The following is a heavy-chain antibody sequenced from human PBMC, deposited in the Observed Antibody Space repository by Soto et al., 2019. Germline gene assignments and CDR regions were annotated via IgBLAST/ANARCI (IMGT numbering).Heavy chain of an antibody. Sequence: GGSLRLSCAASGFTFSDSAMHWVRQASGKGLEWVGRIRNKGNNYATAYTASVKGRFTISRDDSKNTVYLQMNSLKIDDTAVYYCTSRRDWTAVDPLDYWGLGTLDNVSS. CDR3: TSRRDWTAVDPLDY. CDR1: GFTFSDSA. CDR2: IRNKGNNYAT. J-gene: IGHJ4*02. D-gene: IGHD5-18*01. V-gene: IGHV3-73*01.